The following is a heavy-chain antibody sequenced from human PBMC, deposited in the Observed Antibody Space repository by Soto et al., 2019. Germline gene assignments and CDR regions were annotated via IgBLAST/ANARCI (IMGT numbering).Heavy chain of an antibody. CDR1: GFTFSSYW. CDR3: ARGASGRFYFDY. V-gene: IGHV3-74*01. D-gene: IGHD3-10*01. J-gene: IGHJ4*02. Sequence: EVQLVESGGGLVQPGGSLRLSCEASGFTFSSYWMHWVRQAPGKGLLWISRIKGDASSVNYAASVKGRFTISRDNAKNSLYLQMNSLSAEDTALYYCARGASGRFYFDYWGQGTLVTVSS. CDR2: IKGDASSV.